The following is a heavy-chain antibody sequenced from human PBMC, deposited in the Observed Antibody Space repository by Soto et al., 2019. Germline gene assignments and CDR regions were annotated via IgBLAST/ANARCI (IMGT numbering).Heavy chain of an antibody. Sequence: ASVKVSCKASGYTFTGYYMHWVRQAPGQGLEWMGWINPNSGGTNYAQKFQGWVTMTRDTSISTGYMELSRLRSDDTAVYYGARVARTGSTEGPRDEDIVGGGMDVWGQGTTVTVSS. D-gene: IGHD2-15*01. J-gene: IGHJ6*02. V-gene: IGHV1-2*04. CDR2: INPNSGGT. CDR1: GYTFTGYY. CDR3: ARVARTGSTEGPRDEDIVGGGMDV.